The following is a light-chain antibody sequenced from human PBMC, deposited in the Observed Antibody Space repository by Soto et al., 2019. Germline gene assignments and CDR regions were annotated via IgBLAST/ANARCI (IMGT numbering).Light chain of an antibody. V-gene: IGKV3-11*01. CDR1: QSVSSY. J-gene: IGKJ5*01. CDR2: DTS. Sequence: EIVLTQSPATLSLSPGERATLSCRASQSVSSYLAWYQQKPGQAPRLLIYDTSNRATGIPARFSGSGSGTDFTLTISSLDPEDFVVYYCQQRSNWPITFGQGTRLEIK. CDR3: QQRSNWPIT.